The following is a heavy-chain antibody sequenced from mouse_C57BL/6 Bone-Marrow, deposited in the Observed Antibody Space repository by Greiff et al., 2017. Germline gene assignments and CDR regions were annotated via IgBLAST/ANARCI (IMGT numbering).Heavy chain of an antibody. CDR1: GFTFSSYA. D-gene: IGHD2-5*01. Sequence: EVKLMESGGGLVKPGGSLKLSCAASGFTFSSYAMSWVRQTPEKRLEWVATISDGGSYTYYPDNVKGRFTISRDNANNNLYLQRSHLKSEDTAMYYCARDRYYSNPLDYWGQGTSVTVSS. CDR2: ISDGGSYT. V-gene: IGHV5-4*01. J-gene: IGHJ4*01. CDR3: ARDRYYSNPLDY.